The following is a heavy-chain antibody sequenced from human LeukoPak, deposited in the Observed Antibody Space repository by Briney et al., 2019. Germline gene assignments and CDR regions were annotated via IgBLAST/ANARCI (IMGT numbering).Heavy chain of an antibody. J-gene: IGHJ4*02. CDR2: ISSGSGTI. V-gene: IGHV3-48*02. CDR3: ASCRGYFHPFEN. Sequence: GGSLRLSCAASGFTPSTYNMIWVRQAPGKGLEWVSYISSGSGTIYYAGSVKGRFTISRDNAKNSLYLQMNSLRDEDTAVYYCASCRGYFHPFENWGQGTLVTVSS. CDR1: GFTPSTYN. D-gene: IGHD3-22*01.